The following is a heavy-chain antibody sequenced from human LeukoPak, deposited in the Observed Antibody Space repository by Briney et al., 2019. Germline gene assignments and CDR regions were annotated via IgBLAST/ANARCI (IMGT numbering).Heavy chain of an antibody. D-gene: IGHD2-15*01. J-gene: IGHJ6*02. CDR2: IYSDGST. CDR1: GFTLSNYN. Sequence: PGGSLRLSCAASGFTLSNYNMNWVRQAPGKGLEWVSVIYSDGSTYYADSVKGRFTISRDNSKNTLYLQMNSLRAEDTAVYYCARDMSGLLYYYYGMDVWGQGTTVTVSS. V-gene: IGHV3-53*01. CDR3: ARDMSGLLYYYYGMDV.